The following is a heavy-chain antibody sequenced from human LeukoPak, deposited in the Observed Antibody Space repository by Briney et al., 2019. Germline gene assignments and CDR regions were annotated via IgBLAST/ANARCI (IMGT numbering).Heavy chain of an antibody. CDR2: ISSSSSYI. J-gene: IGHJ6*04. D-gene: IGHD3-3*01. Sequence: GGSLRLSCAASGFTFSSSWMSWVRQAPGKGLEWVSSISSSSSYIYYADSVKGRFTISRDNAKNSLYLQMNSLRAEDTAVYYCARDSITIFGVVTVWGKGTTVTVSS. CDR1: GFTFSSSW. CDR3: ARDSITIFGVVTV. V-gene: IGHV3-21*01.